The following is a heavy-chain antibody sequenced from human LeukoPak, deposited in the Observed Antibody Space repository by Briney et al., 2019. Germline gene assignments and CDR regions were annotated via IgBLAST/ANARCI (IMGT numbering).Heavy chain of an antibody. J-gene: IGHJ4*02. V-gene: IGHV4-39*07. CDR1: GGSISSSGYY. Sequence: SETLSLTCTVSGGSISSSGYYWGWIRQPPGKGLEWIGSIYYSGSTYYNPSLKSRVTISVDTSKNQFSLKLSSVTAADTAVYYCAREQGQWLVLYHFDYWGQGTLVTVSS. CDR3: AREQGQWLVLYHFDY. D-gene: IGHD6-19*01. CDR2: IYYSGST.